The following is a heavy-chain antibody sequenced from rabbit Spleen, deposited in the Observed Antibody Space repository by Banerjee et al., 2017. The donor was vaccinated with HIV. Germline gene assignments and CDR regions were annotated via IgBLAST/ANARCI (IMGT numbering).Heavy chain of an antibody. CDR2: MNTYTVKT. CDR3: ARDLVGVIGWNFGL. Sequence: QSLEESGGDLVKPGASLTLTCIASGVSFSGDSYMCWVRQAPGKGLEWIGCMNTYTVKTVYATWTKGRFTVSKSSSTTVALHMTSLTAADTATYSCARDLVGVIGWNFGLWGQGTLVTVS. J-gene: IGHJ3*01. CDR1: GVSFSGDSY. V-gene: IGHV1S40*01. D-gene: IGHD4-1*01.